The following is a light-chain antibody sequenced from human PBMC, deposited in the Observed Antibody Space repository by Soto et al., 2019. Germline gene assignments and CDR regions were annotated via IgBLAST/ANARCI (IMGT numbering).Light chain of an antibody. J-gene: IGKJ4*01. Sequence: GDRVTIACRASQTISRWLAWYQQNPGKAPEVVLYDVSTLAFGVPSRFSGSGSGTGFTLTIRNLQPGDVATYYCQQYNTYPLTLGGGTKVDI. CDR1: QTISRW. V-gene: IGKV1-5*01. CDR3: QQYNTYPLT. CDR2: DVS.